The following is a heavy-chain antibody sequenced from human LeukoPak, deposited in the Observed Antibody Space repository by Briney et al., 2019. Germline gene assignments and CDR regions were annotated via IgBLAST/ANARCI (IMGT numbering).Heavy chain of an antibody. J-gene: IGHJ4*02. D-gene: IGHD6-19*01. CDR2: IYYSGST. CDR1: GGSISSYY. CDR3: ARHRDSSGWYSAFDY. Sequence: PSETLSLTCTVSGGSISSYYWSRIRQPPGKGLEWIGYIYYSGSTNSNPSLKSRVTISVDRSKNQFSLNLSSVTAADTAVFYCARHRDSSGWYSAFDYWGQGTLVTVSS. V-gene: IGHV4-59*08.